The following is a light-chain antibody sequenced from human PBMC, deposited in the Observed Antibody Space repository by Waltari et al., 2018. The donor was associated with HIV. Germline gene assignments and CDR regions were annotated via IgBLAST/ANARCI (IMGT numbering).Light chain of an antibody. J-gene: IGLJ1*01. CDR3: SSYTINNDYV. CDR1: SSDVGRYNY. CDR2: EVL. Sequence: QSALTQPASVSGSPGQSITISCTGPSSDVGRYNYVSWYQHPPGKAPKLMIYEVLNRPSGISNRFSGSKSGNTASLTISGLQAEDEADYYCSSYTINNDYVFGTGTRVTVL. V-gene: IGLV2-14*01.